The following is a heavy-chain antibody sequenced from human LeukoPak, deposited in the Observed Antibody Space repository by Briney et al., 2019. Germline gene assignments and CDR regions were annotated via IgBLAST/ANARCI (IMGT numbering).Heavy chain of an antibody. D-gene: IGHD7-27*01. V-gene: IGHV4-61*02. CDR3: ARGRLGILYYFDY. J-gene: IGHJ4*02. CDR2: IYTSGST. Sequence: SQTLSLTCTVSGGSISSGSYYWSWIRQPAGKGLEWIGRIYTSGSTNYNPSLKSRVTISVDTSKNQFSLKLSSVTAADTAVYYCARGRLGILYYFDYWGQGTLVTVSS. CDR1: GGSISSGSYY.